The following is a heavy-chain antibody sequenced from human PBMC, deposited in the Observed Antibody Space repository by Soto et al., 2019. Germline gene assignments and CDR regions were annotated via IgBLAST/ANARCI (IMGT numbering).Heavy chain of an antibody. CDR2: IYYSGST. V-gene: IGHV4-31*03. CDR1: GGSISSGGYY. Sequence: QVQLQESGPGLVKPSQTLSLTCTVSGGSISSGGYYWSWIRQHPGKGLEWIGYIYYSGSTYYNPSLKSRVTISVDTSKNQFSLKLSSVTAADTAVYYCARGYNHGITYCGGDCLFTYFDYWGQGTLVTVSS. J-gene: IGHJ4*02. D-gene: IGHD2-21*02. CDR3: ARGYNHGITYCGGDCLFTYFDY.